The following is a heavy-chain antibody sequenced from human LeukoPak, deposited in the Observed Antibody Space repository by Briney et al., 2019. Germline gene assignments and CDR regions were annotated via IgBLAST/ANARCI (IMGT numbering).Heavy chain of an antibody. J-gene: IGHJ4*02. CDR2: ISYDGTNK. Sequence: GRSLRLSCAASGFTFSSYAIHWVRQAPGKGLEWVAVISYDGTNKYYADSVKGRFTISRDNSKNTLSLQMNSLRAEDTAVYYCAKVPVFGVVTHYFNYWGQGTLVTISS. D-gene: IGHD3-3*01. CDR3: AKVPVFGVVTHYFNY. V-gene: IGHV3-30-3*01. CDR1: GFTFSSYA.